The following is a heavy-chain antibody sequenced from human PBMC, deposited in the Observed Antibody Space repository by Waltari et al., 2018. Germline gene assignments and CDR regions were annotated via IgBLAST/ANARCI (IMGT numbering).Heavy chain of an antibody. CDR1: GYTFTSYY. Sequence: QVQLVQSGAEVKKPGASVKVSCKASGYTFTSYYMHWVRQAPGQGLEWMGIINPSGGSTSYAQKFQGRVTMTRVTSTSTVYMELSSLRSEDTAVYYCARDRFRSYYGSGSYPFDIWGQGTMVTVSS. CDR2: INPSGGST. J-gene: IGHJ3*02. D-gene: IGHD3-10*01. V-gene: IGHV1-46*01. CDR3: ARDRFRSYYGSGSYPFDI.